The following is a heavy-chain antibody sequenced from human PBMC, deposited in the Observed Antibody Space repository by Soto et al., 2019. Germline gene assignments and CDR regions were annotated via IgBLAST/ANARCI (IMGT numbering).Heavy chain of an antibody. V-gene: IGHV1-2*04. D-gene: IGHD6-6*01. CDR3: ARDLGYSSSSTIQTYYYYGMEV. CDR1: GYTFTGYY. CDR2: INPNSGGT. Sequence: ASVKVSCKASGYTFTGYYMHWVRQAPGQGLEWMGWINPNSGGTNYAQKFQGWVTMTRDTSISTAYMELSRLRSDDTAVYYCARDLGYSSSSTIQTYYYYGMEVWGQGTTVSLL. J-gene: IGHJ6*02.